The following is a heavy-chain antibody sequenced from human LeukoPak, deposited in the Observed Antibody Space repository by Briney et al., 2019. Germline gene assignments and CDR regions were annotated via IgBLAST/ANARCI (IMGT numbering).Heavy chain of an antibody. Sequence: PGGSLRLSCAASGFTFSRYTMNWVRQAPGKGLEWVSSISSTSYYIYYADSVKGRFTISRDNAKKSLYLQMSSLRAEDTAVYYCAIDSDSTEDYWRRGTLVTVSS. D-gene: IGHD2/OR15-2a*01. CDR2: ISSTSYYI. J-gene: IGHJ4*02. CDR1: GFTFSRYT. CDR3: AIDSDSTEDY. V-gene: IGHV3-21*01.